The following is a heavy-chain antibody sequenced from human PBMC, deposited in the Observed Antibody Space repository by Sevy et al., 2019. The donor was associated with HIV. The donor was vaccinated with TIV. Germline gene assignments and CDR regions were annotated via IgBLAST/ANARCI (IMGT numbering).Heavy chain of an antibody. Sequence: GGSLRLSCAASGFTXSTYNMNWVRQAPGKGLEWVSYISSSSSTIYYADSVKGRFTISRDNAKNSLYLQMNSLRDEDTAVYYCAREQSEALDYWGQGTLVTVSS. CDR2: ISSSSSTI. CDR3: AREQSEALDY. CDR1: GFTXSTYN. J-gene: IGHJ4*02. V-gene: IGHV3-48*02.